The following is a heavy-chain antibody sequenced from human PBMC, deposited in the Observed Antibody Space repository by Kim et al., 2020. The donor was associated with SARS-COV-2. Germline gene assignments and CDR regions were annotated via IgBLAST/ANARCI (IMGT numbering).Heavy chain of an antibody. D-gene: IGHD1-26*01. J-gene: IGHJ5*02. CDR1: GYTFTSYG. CDR2: ISAYNGNT. CDR3: ARGVYSGSLTLPYLYGSLNWFDP. V-gene: IGHV1-18*04. Sequence: ASVKVSCKASGYTFTSYGISWVRQAPGHGLEWMGWISAYNGNTNYAQKLQGRVTMTTDTSTSTAYMELRSLRSDDTAVYYCARGVYSGSLTLPYLYGSLNWFDPWGQGTLVTVSS.